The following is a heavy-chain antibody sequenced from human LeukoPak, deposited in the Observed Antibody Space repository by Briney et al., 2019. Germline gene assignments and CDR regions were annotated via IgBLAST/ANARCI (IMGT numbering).Heavy chain of an antibody. Sequence: GESLKISCKGSGYSFTSYWIGWVRQMPGKGLELMGIIYPGDSDTRYSPCFQGQVTISADKPISTAYLQWSSLKASDTAMYYCARNYVGNSDHFDYWGQGTLVTVSS. D-gene: IGHD4-23*01. CDR3: ARNYVGNSDHFDY. J-gene: IGHJ4*02. CDR1: GYSFTSYW. CDR2: IYPGDSDT. V-gene: IGHV5-51*04.